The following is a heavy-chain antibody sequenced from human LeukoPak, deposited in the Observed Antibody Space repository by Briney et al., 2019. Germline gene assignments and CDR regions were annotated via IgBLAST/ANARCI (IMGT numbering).Heavy chain of an antibody. J-gene: IGHJ4*02. CDR3: ARVSRSGYYGEY. D-gene: IGHD3-3*01. V-gene: IGHV3-64*01. CDR2: ISYNGDST. Sequence: PGGSLRLSCAASGFTFNTYAMHWVRQAPGKGLEYVSGISYNGDSTYYANSVKGRFTISRDNSKNALYLQMDSLRAEDMAVYYCARVSRSGYYGEYWGQGTLVTVSS. CDR1: GFTFNTYA.